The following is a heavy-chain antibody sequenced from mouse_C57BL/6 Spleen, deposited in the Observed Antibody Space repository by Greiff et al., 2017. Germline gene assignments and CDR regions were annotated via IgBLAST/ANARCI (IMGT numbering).Heavy chain of an antibody. V-gene: IGHV1-82*01. D-gene: IGHD1-1*01. Sequence: VQLQQSGPELVKPGASVKISCKASGYAFSSSWMNWVKQRPGKGLEWIGRIYPGDGDTNYNGKFKGKATLTADKSSSTAYMQLSSLTSEDSAVYFCASYFYYGSSYLYAMDYWGQGTSVTVSS. CDR2: IYPGDGDT. CDR3: ASYFYYGSSYLYAMDY. CDR1: GYAFSSSW. J-gene: IGHJ4*01.